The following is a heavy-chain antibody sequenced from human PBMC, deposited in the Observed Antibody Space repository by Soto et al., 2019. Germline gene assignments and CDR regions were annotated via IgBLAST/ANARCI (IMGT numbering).Heavy chain of an antibody. Sequence: ASVKVSCKASGYTFTSYGISWVRQAPRRGLEWMGWISAYNGNTNYAQKLQGRVTMTTDTSTSTAYMELRSLISDDTAVYYCARDIGGASGYDSSNYYYYGMDVWGQGTTVTVSS. CDR3: ARDIGGASGYDSSNYYYYGMDV. V-gene: IGHV1-18*01. D-gene: IGHD5-12*01. CDR1: GYTFTSYG. CDR2: ISAYNGNT. J-gene: IGHJ6*02.